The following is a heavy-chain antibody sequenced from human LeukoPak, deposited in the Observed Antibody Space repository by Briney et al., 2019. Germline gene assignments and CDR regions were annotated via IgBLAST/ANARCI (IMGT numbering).Heavy chain of an antibody. CDR2: INNDGSST. V-gene: IGHV3-74*01. CDR3: ACYGIAPPY. D-gene: IGHD2-15*01. Sequence: QPGGSLRLPCAASGFTFSSYWMHWVRQAPGKGLVWVSHINNDGSSTSYADSVKGRFTISRDNAKNTLYLQMNSLRTEDTAVYYCACYGIAPPYWGQGTLVTVSS. J-gene: IGHJ4*02. CDR1: GFTFSSYW.